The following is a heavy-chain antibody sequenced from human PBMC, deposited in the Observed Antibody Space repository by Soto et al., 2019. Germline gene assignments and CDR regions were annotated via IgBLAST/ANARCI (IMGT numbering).Heavy chain of an antibody. CDR1: GGSITSYY. CDR2: IYYRGST. D-gene: IGHD1-1*01. CDR3: ARLDAVANHFHY. Sequence: LSLTCTVSGGSITSYYWSWIRQPPGKGLEWIGYIYYRGSTNPNPSLKSRVTISVDMSKNQFSLKLSSVTAADTAVYYCARLDAVANHFHYWGQGNLVTLSS. J-gene: IGHJ4*02. V-gene: IGHV4-59*01.